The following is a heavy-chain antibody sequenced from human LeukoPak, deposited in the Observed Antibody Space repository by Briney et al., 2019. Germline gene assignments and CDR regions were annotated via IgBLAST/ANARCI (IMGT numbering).Heavy chain of an antibody. J-gene: IGHJ4*02. V-gene: IGHV3-23*01. CDR3: ARGGLRQLNSY. CDR1: GFTFSSYA. CDR2: ISGSGGST. Sequence: GGSLRLSCAASGFTFSSYAMSWVRQAPGKGLEWVSGISGSGGSTYYADSVKGRFTISRDNSRNTLYLQMNSLRAEDTAVYYCARGGLRQLNSYWGRGTLVTVSS. D-gene: IGHD5-12*01.